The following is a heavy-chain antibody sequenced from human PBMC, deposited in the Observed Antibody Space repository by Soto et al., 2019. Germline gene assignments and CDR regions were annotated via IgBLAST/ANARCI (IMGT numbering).Heavy chain of an antibody. CDR3: ARDQLRPGILYSLGVLLPEYGL. CDR2: VYHSGRT. V-gene: IGHV4-38-2*02. D-gene: IGHD3-22*01. CDR1: GYSITTGYY. Sequence: PSETLSLTCAVSGYSITTGYYWGWVRRPPGKGLEWIGSVYHSGRTSYNPSLESRVTISVDTSKNQFSLRLSSVTAADTAVYYCARDQLRPGILYSLGVLLPEYGLWGQGTLVTVSS. J-gene: IGHJ4*02.